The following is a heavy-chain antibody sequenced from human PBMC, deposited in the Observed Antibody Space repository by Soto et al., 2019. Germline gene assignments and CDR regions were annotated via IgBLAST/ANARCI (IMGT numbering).Heavy chain of an antibody. Sequence: ASVKVSCKASGYTFTSYDINWVRQATGQGLEWMGWMNPNSGNTGYAQKFQGRVTITADKSTSTAYMELSSLRSEDTAVYYCARNPGVAARTLDYWGQGTLVTVSS. CDR1: GYTFTSYD. J-gene: IGHJ4*02. V-gene: IGHV1-8*01. D-gene: IGHD6-6*01. CDR2: MNPNSGNT. CDR3: ARNPGVAARTLDY.